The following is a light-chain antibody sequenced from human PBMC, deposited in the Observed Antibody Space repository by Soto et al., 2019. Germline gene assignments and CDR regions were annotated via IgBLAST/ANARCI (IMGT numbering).Light chain of an antibody. J-gene: IGLJ2*01. V-gene: IGLV1-40*01. CDR2: DNN. Sequence: QSALTQPPSVSGAPGQRVTIPCTGSSSNIGANYDVHWYQQLPGTAPKLLLYDNNILPSGVPDRFSGSKSGTSASLAITVLQADDEADYYCQSYDSLSAIVFGGGTKVTVL. CDR1: SSNIGANYD. CDR3: QSYDSLSAIV.